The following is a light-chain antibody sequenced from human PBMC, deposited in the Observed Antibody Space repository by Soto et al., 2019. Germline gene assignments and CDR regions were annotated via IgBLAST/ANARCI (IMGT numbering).Light chain of an antibody. V-gene: IGKV1-6*01. J-gene: IGKJ3*01. Sequence: AIQMAQAPSSLSASVGYRVTVTCRPSQGIKNDLAWYQQKPGKAPQLLIYGASSLHRGVPSRFSGRTSGVDFTLAISSLQTEDFATYSCIQDFNYPRTFGTGTKVYIK. CDR2: GAS. CDR1: QGIKND. CDR3: IQDFNYPRT.